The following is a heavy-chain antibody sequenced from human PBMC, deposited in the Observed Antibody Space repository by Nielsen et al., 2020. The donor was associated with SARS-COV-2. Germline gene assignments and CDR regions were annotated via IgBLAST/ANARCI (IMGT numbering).Heavy chain of an antibody. CDR3: ARRVVLMVYAMGYWFDP. CDR2: IYYSGST. V-gene: IGHV4-31*01. D-gene: IGHD2-8*01. J-gene: IGHJ5*02. Sequence: SETLSLTCTVSGGSISSGGYYWSWIRQHPGKGLEWIGYIYYSGSTYYNSSLKSQVTISVDTSKNQFSLKLSSVTAADTAVYYCARRVVLMVYAMGYWFDPWGQGTLVTVSS. CDR1: GGSISSGGYY.